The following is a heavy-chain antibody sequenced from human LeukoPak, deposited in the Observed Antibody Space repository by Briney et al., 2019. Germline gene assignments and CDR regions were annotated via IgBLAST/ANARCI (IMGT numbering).Heavy chain of an antibody. CDR3: ARDPFRDYDSSGYSDY. CDR2: ISSSGSTR. CDR1: EFTFSHYE. D-gene: IGHD3-22*01. J-gene: IGHJ4*02. V-gene: IGHV3-48*03. Sequence: GGSLRLSCATSEFTFSHYEMNWVRQAPGKGLEWVSYISSSGSTRYYADSVKGRFTISRDNAKNSLHLQMNSLRAEDTAVYYCARDPFRDYDSSGYSDYWGQGTPVTVSS.